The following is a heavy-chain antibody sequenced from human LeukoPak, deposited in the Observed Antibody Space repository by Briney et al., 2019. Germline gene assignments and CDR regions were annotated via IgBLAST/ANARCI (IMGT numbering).Heavy chain of an antibody. V-gene: IGHV3-30-3*01. CDR3: LRNLATIRHYFDY. J-gene: IGHJ4*02. CDR1: GFTFSSYA. CDR2: ISYDGSNK. D-gene: IGHD5-24*01. Sequence: PGGSLRLSCAASGFTFSSYAMHWVRQARKGLEWVAVISYDGSNKYYADSMKGRLTISRDNSKNTVYLQMNSLRPEDTAVYYCLRNLATIRHYFDYWGQGTLVTVSS.